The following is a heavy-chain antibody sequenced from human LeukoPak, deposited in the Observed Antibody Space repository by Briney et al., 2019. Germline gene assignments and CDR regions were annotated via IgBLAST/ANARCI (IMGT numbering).Heavy chain of an antibody. CDR1: EFTFVRYA. CDR3: ARDPSYASSWYHYMDV. CDR2: ISSSSAKI. D-gene: IGHD6-13*01. Sequence: GGSLRLSCAASEFTFVRYAMNWVRQAPGKGLEWVSYISSSSAKIDYAESVKGRFTISRDNSKNSLYLQMDSLRAEDTAIYYCARDPSYASSWYHYMDVWGKGTTVTVSS. V-gene: IGHV3-48*04. J-gene: IGHJ6*03.